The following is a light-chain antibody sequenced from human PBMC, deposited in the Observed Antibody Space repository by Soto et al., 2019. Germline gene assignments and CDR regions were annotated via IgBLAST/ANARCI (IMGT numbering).Light chain of an antibody. CDR3: QQRHMWPIT. Sequence: VLTQSPVTRSLSPGERAILSYVACRSFRGLSAWYQQKPGQAPRPLIYDAYNRATGIPPRFSGSGSGTDFTLTISSLEPEDSAVYYCQQRHMWPITFGQGTRLEIK. J-gene: IGKJ5*01. CDR2: DAY. V-gene: IGKV3-11*01. CDR1: RSFRGL.